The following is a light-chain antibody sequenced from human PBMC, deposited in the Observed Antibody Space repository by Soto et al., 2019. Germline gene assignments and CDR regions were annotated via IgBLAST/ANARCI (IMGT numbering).Light chain of an antibody. CDR3: QQYNKYPLT. CDR1: QDIDKY. J-gene: IGKJ4*01. V-gene: IGKV1-16*01. Sequence: GARVIITCRASQDIDKYVAWYQQQPGKAPKSLIFAASSLQTGVPSRFSGSGSGTHFTLTISSLQPEDAATYFCQQYNKYPLTFGGGTKVEIK. CDR2: AAS.